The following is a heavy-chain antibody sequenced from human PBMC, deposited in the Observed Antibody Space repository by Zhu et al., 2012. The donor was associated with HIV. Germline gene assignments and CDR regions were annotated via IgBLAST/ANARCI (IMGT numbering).Heavy chain of an antibody. CDR2: IYYSGST. Sequence: QVQLQESGPGLVKPSETLSLTCAVSGYSISSGYYWGWIRQPPGKGLEWIGRIYYSGSTYYNPSLKSRVTISVDTSKNQFSLKLSSVTATDTAVYYCARALEPVAGXYYFDYWGQGXLVTVSS. CDR3: ARALEPVAGXYYFDY. D-gene: IGHD6-19*01. V-gene: IGHV4-38-2*01. J-gene: IGHJ4*02. CDR1: GYSISSGYY.